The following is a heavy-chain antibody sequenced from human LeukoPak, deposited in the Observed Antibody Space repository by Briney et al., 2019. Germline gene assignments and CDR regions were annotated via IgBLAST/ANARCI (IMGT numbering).Heavy chain of an antibody. CDR2: ISGSGGST. J-gene: IGHJ4*02. D-gene: IGHD3-16*01. V-gene: IGHV3-23*01. Sequence: GGSLRLSCAASGFTFSSYAMSWVRQAPGKGLEWVSAISGSGGSTYYADSVKGRFTISRDNSKNTLYLQMNSLRAEDTAVYYCAKVLIWGTSPGLDYWGQGTLVTVSS. CDR3: AKVLIWGTSPGLDY. CDR1: GFTFSSYA.